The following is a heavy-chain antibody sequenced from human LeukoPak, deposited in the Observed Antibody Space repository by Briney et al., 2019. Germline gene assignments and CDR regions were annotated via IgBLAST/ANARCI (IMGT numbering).Heavy chain of an antibody. CDR1: GGSITSSNW. CDR2: IYLRGNT. J-gene: IGHJ4*02. D-gene: IGHD3-3*02. Sequence: SETLSLTCAISGGSITSSNWWTWVRQPPGKGLEWVGEIYLRGNTNYNPSLESRVSISVDESKTQLSLRLESVTAADTAVYYCARHVGSGGKVYHLDLWGQGTLVTVSS. V-gene: IGHV4-4*02. CDR3: ARHVGSGGKVYHLDL.